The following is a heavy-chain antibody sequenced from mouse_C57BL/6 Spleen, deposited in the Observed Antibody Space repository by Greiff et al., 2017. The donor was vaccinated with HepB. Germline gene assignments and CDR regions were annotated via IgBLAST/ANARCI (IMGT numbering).Heavy chain of an antibody. J-gene: IGHJ2*01. V-gene: IGHV1-82*01. CDR1: GYAFSSSW. CDR2: IYPGDGDT. D-gene: IGHD1-1*01. CDR3: AKGPLYYYGSSPRDY. Sequence: LVESGPELVKPGASVKISCKASGYAFSSSWMNWVKQRPGKGLEWIGRIYPGDGDTNYNGKFKGKATLTADKSSSTAYMQLSSLTSEDSAVYFCAKGPLYYYGSSPRDYWGQGTTLTVSS.